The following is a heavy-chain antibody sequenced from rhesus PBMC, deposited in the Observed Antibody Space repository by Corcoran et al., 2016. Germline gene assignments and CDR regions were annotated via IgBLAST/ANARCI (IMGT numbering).Heavy chain of an antibody. D-gene: IGHD1-1*01. CDR2: IYCDDDK. J-gene: IGHJ5-2*02. CDR1: GFSLSTSGMG. CDR3: ARRQGAGTLDV. V-gene: IGHV2-1*01. Sequence: QVTLKESGPALVKPTQTLTLTCTFSGFSLSTSGMGVGWIRQLPGKTLEWLAHIYCDDDKRYSTSLKSRLTISKDTSKNQVVLTMTNMDPVDTATYYCARRQGAGTLDVWGRGVLVTVSS.